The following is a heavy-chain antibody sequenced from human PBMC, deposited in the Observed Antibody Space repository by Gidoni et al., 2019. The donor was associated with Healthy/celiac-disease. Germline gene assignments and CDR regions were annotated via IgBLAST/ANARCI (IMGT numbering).Heavy chain of an antibody. CDR1: GGSCSGYY. D-gene: IGHD2-2*01. CDR2: INHSGST. J-gene: IGHJ6*02. V-gene: IGHV4-34*01. Sequence: QVQLQQWGAGLLKPSETLSLTCAVYGGSCSGYYWSWIRQPPGKVLEWIGEINHSGSTNYHPSLKSRVTISVDTSKNHFALKLSSVTAADTAVYYCARTRSFGYYYYGMDVWGQGTTVTVSS. CDR3: ARTRSFGYYYYGMDV.